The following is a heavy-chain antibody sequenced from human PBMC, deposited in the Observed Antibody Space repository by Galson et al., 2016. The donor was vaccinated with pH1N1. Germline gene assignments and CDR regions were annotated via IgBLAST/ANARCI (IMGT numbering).Heavy chain of an antibody. Sequence: SLRLSCAASGFSLSSYSMNWVRQAPGKGLVWVSRINSDGSSRSHADSVEGRFTISRDNAKKTVYLHMNSLRAEDTGVYYCTRDRAFGDYGGASDIWGQGTMVTVSS. CDR3: TRDRAFGDYGGASDI. CDR1: GFSLSSYS. J-gene: IGHJ3*02. D-gene: IGHD4/OR15-4a*01. V-gene: IGHV3-74*01. CDR2: INSDGSSR.